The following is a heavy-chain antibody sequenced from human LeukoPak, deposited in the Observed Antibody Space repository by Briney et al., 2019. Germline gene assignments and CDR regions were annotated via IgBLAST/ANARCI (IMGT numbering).Heavy chain of an antibody. Sequence: GGPLRLSCAASGFPFSSFGMHWVRQAPGKGLKWVAIIWYDGTNKYYADSVKGRFTISRDNSKNTLYLQMNSLRAEDTAVYYCARAHPFDYYDSRGYPVDYWGQGTLVTVSS. J-gene: IGHJ4*02. V-gene: IGHV3-33*01. CDR3: ARAHPFDYYDSRGYPVDY. CDR1: GFPFSSFG. D-gene: IGHD3-22*01. CDR2: IWYDGTNK.